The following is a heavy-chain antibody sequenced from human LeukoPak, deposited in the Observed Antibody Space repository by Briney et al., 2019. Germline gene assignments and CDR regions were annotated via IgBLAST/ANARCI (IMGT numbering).Heavy chain of an antibody. V-gene: IGHV1-46*01. D-gene: IGHD1-1*01. CDR2: INPSGGST. CDR3: ARVERTTWNDGPFDY. CDR1: GYTFTSYY. Sequence: GASVKVSCKASGYTFTSYYMHWVRQAPGQGLEWMGIINPSGGSTSYAQKFQGRVTMTRDMSTSTVYMELSSLRSEDTAVYYCARVERTTWNDGPFDYWGQGTLVTVSS. J-gene: IGHJ4*02.